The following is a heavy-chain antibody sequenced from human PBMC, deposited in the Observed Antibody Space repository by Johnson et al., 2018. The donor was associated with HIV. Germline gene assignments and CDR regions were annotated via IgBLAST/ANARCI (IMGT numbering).Heavy chain of an antibody. CDR1: GFTFSSYA. D-gene: IGHD5-24*01. CDR2: ISYDGSNK. Sequence: QVQLVESGGGVVQPGRSLRLSCAGSGFTFSSYAMHWVRQAPGKGLEWVAVISYDGSNKYYADSVKGRFTISRDNAKNSLYLQMNSLRAEDTAVYYCARELEIAQGLDAFDIWGQGTMVTVSS. V-gene: IGHV3-30*04. J-gene: IGHJ3*02. CDR3: ARELEIAQGLDAFDI.